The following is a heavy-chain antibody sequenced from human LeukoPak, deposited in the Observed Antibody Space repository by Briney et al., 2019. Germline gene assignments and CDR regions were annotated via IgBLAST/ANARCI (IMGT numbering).Heavy chain of an antibody. Sequence: PGGSLRPSCAASGFTFNNYDMSWVRQAPGKGLEWVSAISGSGSNTYHADSVKGRFTISRDNSKNTLYVQMNSLRAEDTAVYCCAKLSGPGYWGQGALVTVSS. V-gene: IGHV3-23*01. CDR1: GFTFNNYD. CDR3: AKLSGPGY. J-gene: IGHJ4*02. D-gene: IGHD2-8*02. CDR2: ISGSGSNT.